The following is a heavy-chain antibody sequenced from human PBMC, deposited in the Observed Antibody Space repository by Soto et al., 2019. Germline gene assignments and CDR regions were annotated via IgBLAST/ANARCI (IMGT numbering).Heavy chain of an antibody. CDR2: LNPSFGTA. CDR3: ARLPVPPLVVATYYYGIDV. J-gene: IGHJ6*02. V-gene: IGHV1-69*01. CDR1: GGTFSSYS. Sequence: QVQLVQSGAEVKKPGSSVKVSCKASGGTFSSYSISWVRQAPGQGLEWMGGLNPSFGTANYAQKFQGRVTTTADESTSTAHMALSSLRSEDTAVYCYARLPVPPLVVATYYYGIDVWGQGTTVTVSS. D-gene: IGHD2-2*01.